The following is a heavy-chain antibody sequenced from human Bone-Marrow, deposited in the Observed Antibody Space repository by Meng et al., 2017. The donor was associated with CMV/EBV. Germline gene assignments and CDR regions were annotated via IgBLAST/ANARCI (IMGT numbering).Heavy chain of an antibody. Sequence: GESLKISCVASGFSFSNFEMNWVRQAPGKGLEWLSYISNSGSTRYYADSVKGRFTISRDNAQNSLFLQMNSLRAEDTAVYYCARDLRIQLWFGYYYGMDVWGQGTTVTVSS. CDR3: ARDLRIQLWFGYYYGMDV. CDR1: GFSFSNFE. V-gene: IGHV3-48*03. CDR2: ISNSGSTR. J-gene: IGHJ6*02. D-gene: IGHD5-18*01.